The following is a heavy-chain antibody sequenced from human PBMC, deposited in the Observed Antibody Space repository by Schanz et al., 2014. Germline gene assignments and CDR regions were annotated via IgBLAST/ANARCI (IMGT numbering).Heavy chain of an antibody. D-gene: IGHD3-10*01. Sequence: EMQLLESGGGLAQPGGSLRLSCAASGFTLSNYAMSWVRQAPGKGLEWVSALSEGGGGTHYADSVRGRFTISRDNSKNTLYMQMSSLRAEDTAVYYCAKGRFGELSAFDIWGQGTMVTVSS. CDR3: AKGRFGELSAFDI. CDR2: LSEGGGGT. CDR1: GFTLSNYA. V-gene: IGHV3-23*01. J-gene: IGHJ3*02.